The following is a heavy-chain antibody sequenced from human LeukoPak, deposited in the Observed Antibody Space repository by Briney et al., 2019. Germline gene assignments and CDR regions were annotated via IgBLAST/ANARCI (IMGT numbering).Heavy chain of an antibody. J-gene: IGHJ3*01. Sequence: PGGSLRLSCAASGFTFSSYTMNWVRQAPGRGLEWVSYISTSSSAIFYANSVKGRFTISRDNAKNSLYLQMNSLRDEDTAVYYCARDRAIAVLAEDTGAFDVWGQGTKVTVSS. D-gene: IGHD5-18*01. CDR2: ISTSSSAI. CDR1: GFTFSSYT. CDR3: ARDRAIAVLAEDTGAFDV. V-gene: IGHV3-48*02.